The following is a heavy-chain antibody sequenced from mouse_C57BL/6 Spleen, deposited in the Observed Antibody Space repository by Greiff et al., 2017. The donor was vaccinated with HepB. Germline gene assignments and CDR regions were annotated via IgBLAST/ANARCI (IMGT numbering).Heavy chain of an antibody. D-gene: IGHD2-1*01. J-gene: IGHJ4*01. CDR2: IYPGSGST. Sequence: QVQLKQPGAELVKPGASVKMSCKASGYTFTSYWITWVKQRPGQGLEWIGDIYPGSGSTNYNEKFKSKATLTVDTSSSTAYMQLSSLTSEDSAVYYCARSHYGNYRTYAMDYWGQGTSVTVSS. CDR1: GYTFTSYW. CDR3: ARSHYGNYRTYAMDY. V-gene: IGHV1-55*01.